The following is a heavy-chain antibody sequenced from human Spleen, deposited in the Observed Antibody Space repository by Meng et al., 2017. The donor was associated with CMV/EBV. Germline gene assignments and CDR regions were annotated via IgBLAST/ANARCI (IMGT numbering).Heavy chain of an antibody. D-gene: IGHD2-15*01. Sequence: HVQLVQTAAGVKKPGVPGKCSCEAAGRDFRIYAISCVRQAPGQGLEWMGGIIPIFGTANYAQKFQGRVTITVDESTSTAYMELSSLRSEDTAVYYCAREAVVVVAATDWYFDLWGRGTLVTVSS. J-gene: IGHJ2*01. CDR1: GRDFRIYA. CDR2: IIPIFGTA. CDR3: AREAVVVVAATDWYFDL. V-gene: IGHV1-69*12.